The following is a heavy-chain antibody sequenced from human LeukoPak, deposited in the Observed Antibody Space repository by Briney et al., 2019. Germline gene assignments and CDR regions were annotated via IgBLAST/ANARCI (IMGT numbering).Heavy chain of an antibody. V-gene: IGHV1-69*04. Sequence: SVKVSCKASGGTFSGYAISWVRQAPGQGLEWMGRIIPILGIANYAQKFQGRVTITAGKSTSTAYMELSSLRSEDTAVYYCANSYYYDSSGYYLEYWGQGTLVTVSS. D-gene: IGHD3-22*01. J-gene: IGHJ4*02. CDR1: GGTFSGYA. CDR3: ANSYYYDSSGYYLEY. CDR2: IIPILGIA.